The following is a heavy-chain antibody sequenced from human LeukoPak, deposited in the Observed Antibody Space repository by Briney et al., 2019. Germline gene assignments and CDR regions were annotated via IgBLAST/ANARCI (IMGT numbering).Heavy chain of an antibody. CDR3: ARDTYDSGGYYAHLDY. CDR2: IKQDGSEK. Sequence: GGSLRLSCAASGLTFSSYWMSWVRQAPGKGLEWVANIKQDGSEKYYVDSVKGRFTISRDNAKNSLYLQMSSLRAEDTAVYYCARDTYDSGGYYAHLDYWGQGTLVTVSS. CDR1: GLTFSSYW. V-gene: IGHV3-7*01. J-gene: IGHJ4*02. D-gene: IGHD3-22*01.